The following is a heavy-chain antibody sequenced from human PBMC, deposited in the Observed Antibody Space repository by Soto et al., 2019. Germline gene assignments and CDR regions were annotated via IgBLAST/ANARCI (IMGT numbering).Heavy chain of an antibody. CDR2: ISYDGSNK. CDR1: GFTFSSYG. D-gene: IGHD2-8*02. Sequence: QVQLVESGGGVVQPGRSLRLSCAASGFTFSSYGMHWVRQAPGKGPEWVAVISYDGSNKYYADSVKGRFTISRDNSKNTLYLQMNSLRAEDTAVYYCAKDLLGPFDYWGQGTLVTVSS. V-gene: IGHV3-30*18. CDR3: AKDLLGPFDY. J-gene: IGHJ4*02.